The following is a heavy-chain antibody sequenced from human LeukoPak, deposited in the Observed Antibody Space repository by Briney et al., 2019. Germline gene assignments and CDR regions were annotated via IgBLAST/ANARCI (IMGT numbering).Heavy chain of an antibody. CDR3: ASSYDSSGYEYYFDY. Sequence: SETLSLTCTVSGGSISSYYWGWIRQPPGKGLEWIGSIYYRGSTYYNPSLKSRVTISVDKSKNQFSLKLSSVTAADTAVYHCASSYDSSGYEYYFDYWGQGTLVTVSS. V-gene: IGHV4-39*07. CDR1: GGSISSYY. D-gene: IGHD3-22*01. J-gene: IGHJ4*02. CDR2: IYYRGST.